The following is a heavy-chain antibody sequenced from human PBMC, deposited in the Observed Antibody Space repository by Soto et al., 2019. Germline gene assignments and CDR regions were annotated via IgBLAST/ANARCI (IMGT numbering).Heavy chain of an antibody. Sequence: SVKVSCKTSGFTFSSSAVHWVRQARGHRLQWIGWIDVGSANANYAQMLQERVTITRDMSTSTAYMDLSSLRSDDTAVYYCARGGHVVVVTAAFDNWGHGTLVTVSS. J-gene: IGHJ4*01. CDR2: IDVGSANA. CDR1: GFTFSSSA. V-gene: IGHV1-58*01. D-gene: IGHD2-21*02. CDR3: ARGGHVVVVTAAFDN.